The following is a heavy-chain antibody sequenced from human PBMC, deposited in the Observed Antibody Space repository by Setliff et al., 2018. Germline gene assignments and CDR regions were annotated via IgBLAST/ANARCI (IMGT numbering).Heavy chain of an antibody. J-gene: IGHJ3*02. D-gene: IGHD3-22*01. Sequence: GGSLRLSCAAAGFTFSSHWMHWVRQAPGKRLMWVSRINSDGSSTSYADSVKGRFTISRDNAKNTLYLQMNSLRAEDTAVYYCTTGRLYYYDSSGYYSHDAFDIWGQGTMVTVSS. CDR2: INSDGSST. CDR1: GFTFSSHW. CDR3: TTGRLYYYDSSGYYSHDAFDI. V-gene: IGHV3-74*01.